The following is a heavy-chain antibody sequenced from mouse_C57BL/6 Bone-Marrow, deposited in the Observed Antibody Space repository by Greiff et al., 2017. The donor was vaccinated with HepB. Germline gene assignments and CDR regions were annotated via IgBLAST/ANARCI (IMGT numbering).Heavy chain of an antibody. CDR3: ARDCTTVDYYAMDY. Sequence: VQLQQPGAELVKPGASVKMSCKASGYTFTSYWITWVKQRPGQGLEWIGDIYPGSGSTNYNEKFKSKATLTVDTSSSTAYMQLSSLTSEDSAVYYCARDCTTVDYYAMDYWGQGTSVTVSS. D-gene: IGHD1-1*01. CDR1: GYTFTSYW. J-gene: IGHJ4*01. V-gene: IGHV1-55*01. CDR2: IYPGSGST.